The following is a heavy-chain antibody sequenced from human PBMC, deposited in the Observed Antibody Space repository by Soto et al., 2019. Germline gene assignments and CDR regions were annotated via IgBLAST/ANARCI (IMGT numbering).Heavy chain of an antibody. CDR2: INPRSGGS. D-gene: IGHD6-13*01. V-gene: IGHV1-46*02. J-gene: IGHJ4*02. CDR3: ARIAGPGLTYFDV. CDR1: RYVFKGSN. Sequence: ASVEVSCTASRYVFKGSNIQWVREAPGHGLEWLGEINPRSGGSGSDQKFQGRVSMTRDTSTTTVYMVLSNLRSDDTAVYYCARIAGPGLTYFDVWGQGTPVTVSS.